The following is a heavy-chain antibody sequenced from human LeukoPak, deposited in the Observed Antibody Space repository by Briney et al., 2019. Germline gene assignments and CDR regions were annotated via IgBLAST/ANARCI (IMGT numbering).Heavy chain of an antibody. V-gene: IGHV4-4*02. J-gene: IGHJ3*02. Sequence: SGTLSLTCAVSGGSISSSNWWSWVRQPPGKGLEWIGEIYHSGSTNYNPSLKSRVTISVDKSKNQFSLKLSSVTAADTAVYYCVGVPRYYDSSGPAPPHKYRGVNFDIWGQGTMVTVSS. D-gene: IGHD3-22*01. CDR1: GGSISSSNW. CDR2: IYHSGST. CDR3: VGVPRYYDSSGPAPPHKYRGVNFDI.